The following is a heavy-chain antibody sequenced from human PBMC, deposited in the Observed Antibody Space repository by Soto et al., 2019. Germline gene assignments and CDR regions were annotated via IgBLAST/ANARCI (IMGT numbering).Heavy chain of an antibody. CDR2: IYNSGST. V-gene: IGHV4-59*01. Sequence: SETLSLTYTVSGASISGYYWSWIRQPPGKGLEWIGYIYNSGSTNYNPSLKSRVTISVDTSKNQISLKLSSVTAADTAVYYCARVTYYYDSSGYYTRYFQYWGQGTLVTVSS. J-gene: IGHJ1*01. CDR1: GASISGYY. D-gene: IGHD3-22*01. CDR3: ARVTYYYDSSGYYTRYFQY.